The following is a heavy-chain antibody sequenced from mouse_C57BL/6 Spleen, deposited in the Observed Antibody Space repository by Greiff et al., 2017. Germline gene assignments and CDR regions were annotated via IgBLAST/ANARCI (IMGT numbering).Heavy chain of an antibody. CDR1: GYTFTSYT. V-gene: IGHV1-4*01. CDR2: INPSSGYT. Sequence: QVHVKQSGAELARPGASVKMSCKASGYTFTSYTMHWVKQRPGQGLEWIGYINPSSGYTKYNQKFKDRATLTADKSSSTAYMQLSSLTSEDSAVYYCARGEGDYYGSSYAWFAYWGQGTLVTVSA. D-gene: IGHD1-1*01. CDR3: ARGEGDYYGSSYAWFAY. J-gene: IGHJ3*01.